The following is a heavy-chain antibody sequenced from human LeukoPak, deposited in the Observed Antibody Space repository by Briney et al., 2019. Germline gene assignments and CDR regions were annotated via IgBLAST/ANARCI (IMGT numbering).Heavy chain of an antibody. Sequence: PGGSLRLSCAPSGFTLSNYEMNWVRLTPGKGLEWISYITKGGATVIYAESVKGRFTISRDNANSSLYLQMNSLRAEDTAVYFCARLSVTITRRFDLWGQGTLVTVSS. CDR2: ITKGGATV. D-gene: IGHD4-17*01. CDR3: ARLSVTITRRFDL. V-gene: IGHV3-48*03. CDR1: GFTLSNYE. J-gene: IGHJ5*02.